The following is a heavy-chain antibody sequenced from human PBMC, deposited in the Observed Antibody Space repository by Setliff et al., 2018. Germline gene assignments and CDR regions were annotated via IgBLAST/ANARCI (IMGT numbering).Heavy chain of an antibody. CDR3: ARDFQPQWELSPYFDY. CDR2: ISSSGTTI. CDR1: GFTFSRYE. V-gene: IGHV3-48*03. J-gene: IGHJ4*02. D-gene: IGHD1-26*01. Sequence: GGSLRLSCAASGFTFSRYEMNWVRQAPGKGLEWISYISSSGTTIYYADSVQGRFTVSRDSAKNSVYLQMNSLGAEDTAVYYCARDFQPQWELSPYFDYWGQGTRGTVSS.